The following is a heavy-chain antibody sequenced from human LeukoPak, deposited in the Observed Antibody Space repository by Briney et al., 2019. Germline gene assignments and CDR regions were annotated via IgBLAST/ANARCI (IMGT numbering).Heavy chain of an antibody. Sequence: SETLSPTCTVSAASVTSASHYCAWIRQPPGKGLEWIGSIHYSGSTYYSPSLKSRLTISGDTSKSQFSLQLTFVTAADTAVYYCTRHHDYGDKIDYWGQGTLVTVSS. J-gene: IGHJ4*02. CDR3: TRHHDYGDKIDY. V-gene: IGHV4-39*01. CDR2: IHYSGST. D-gene: IGHD4-17*01. CDR1: AASVTSASHY.